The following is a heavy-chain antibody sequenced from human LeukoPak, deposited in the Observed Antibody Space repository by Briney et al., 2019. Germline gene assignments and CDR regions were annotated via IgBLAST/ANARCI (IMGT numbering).Heavy chain of an antibody. V-gene: IGHV3-53*01. CDR2: ISSGGTT. CDR1: GFTVSSNF. J-gene: IGHJ4*02. D-gene: IGHD2-21*02. Sequence: GGSLRLSCAASGFTVSSNFMSWVRQAPGKGLEWVSVISSGGTTNCADSVKGRFTISRDNSKNTVYLQMDSLRAEDTAVYYCAGGAPTRTAPSDYWGQGTLVTVSS. CDR3: AGGAPTRTAPSDY.